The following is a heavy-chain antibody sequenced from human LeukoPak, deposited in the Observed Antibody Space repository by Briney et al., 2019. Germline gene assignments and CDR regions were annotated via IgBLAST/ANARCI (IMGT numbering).Heavy chain of an antibody. CDR2: LKSSGDTT. J-gene: IGHJ4*02. V-gene: IGHV1-46*01. D-gene: IGHD5-18*01. CDR1: GYTFTSYH. CDR3: VREEAHTYNFDF. Sequence: GASVKVSCKTSGYTFTSYHMHWVRQAPGQGLEWVGILKSSGDTTVYAQKFQGRVTVTRDTSTSTVYMDLSSLSSEDTALYYCVREEAHTYNFDFWGPGTLVTVSS.